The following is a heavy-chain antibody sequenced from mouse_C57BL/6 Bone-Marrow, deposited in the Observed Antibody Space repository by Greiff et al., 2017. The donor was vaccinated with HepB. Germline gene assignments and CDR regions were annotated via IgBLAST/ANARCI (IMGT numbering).Heavy chain of an antibody. CDR1: GFNIKDDY. V-gene: IGHV14-4*01. CDR3: TNGYYDYAMDY. CDR2: IDPENGDT. J-gene: IGHJ4*01. Sequence: EVKLQESGAELVRPGASVKLSCTASGFNIKDDYMHWVKQRPEQGLEWIGWIDPENGDTEYASKSQGKATITADTSSNTAYLQLSSLTSEDTAVYYCTNGYYDYAMDYWGQGTSVTVSS. D-gene: IGHD2-3*01.